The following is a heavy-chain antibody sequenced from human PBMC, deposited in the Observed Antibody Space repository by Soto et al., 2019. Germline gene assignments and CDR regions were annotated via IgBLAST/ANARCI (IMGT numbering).Heavy chain of an antibody. CDR3: GRQDCTNGVCYSDFDY. V-gene: IGHV4-34*01. Sequence: QVQLQQWGAGLLKPSETLSLTCAVYGGSFSGYYWSWIRQPPGKGLEWIGEINHSGSTNYNPSLKSRVTISVDTSKNQFSLKLSSVTAADTAVYYCGRQDCTNGVCYSDFDYWGQGTLVTVSS. CDR2: INHSGST. D-gene: IGHD2-8*01. J-gene: IGHJ4*02. CDR1: GGSFSGYY.